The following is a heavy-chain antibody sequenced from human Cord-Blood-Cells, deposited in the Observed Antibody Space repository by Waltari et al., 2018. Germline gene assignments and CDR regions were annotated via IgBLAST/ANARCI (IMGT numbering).Heavy chain of an antibody. D-gene: IGHD6-19*01. Sequence: QAQLVESGGGVVQPGRSLRHSCAASGFTFSSSAIHWVRQAPGKGLEWVAVISYDGSNKYYADSVKGRFTISRENSKNKLYLQMNSLRAEDTAGYYCAGGQWGYFDYWGQGTLVTVSS. V-gene: IGHV3-30-3*01. CDR3: AGGQWGYFDY. CDR1: GFTFSSSA. J-gene: IGHJ4*02. CDR2: ISYDGSNK.